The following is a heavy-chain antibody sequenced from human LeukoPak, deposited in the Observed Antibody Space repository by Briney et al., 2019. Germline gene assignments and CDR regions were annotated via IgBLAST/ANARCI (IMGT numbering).Heavy chain of an antibody. CDR2: ISSSSTYI. CDR1: GFTLSPYG. V-gene: IGHV3-21*01. CDR3: ARGGIAVAGDDL. D-gene: IGHD6-19*01. Sequence: GGSLRLSCAASGFTLSPYGMNWVFQPPGKGLEWVSAISSSSTYIYYADSVKGRFNISRDNSKSTLFLQMNSLRVEDTAVYYCARGGIAVAGDDLWGQGTLVTVSS. J-gene: IGHJ5*02.